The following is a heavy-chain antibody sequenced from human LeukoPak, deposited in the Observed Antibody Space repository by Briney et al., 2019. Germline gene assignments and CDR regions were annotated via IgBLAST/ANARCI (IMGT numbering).Heavy chain of an antibody. CDR3: ARYSNFWYFDL. J-gene: IGHJ2*01. CDR2: INHSGST. V-gene: IGHV4-34*01. D-gene: IGHD4-11*01. Sequence: SETLSLTCAVYGGSFSGYYWSWIRQPPGKGLEWIGEINHSGSTNYNPSLKSRVTISVDTSKNQFSLKLSSVTAADTAVYYCARYSNFWYFDLWGRGALATVSS. CDR1: GGSFSGYY.